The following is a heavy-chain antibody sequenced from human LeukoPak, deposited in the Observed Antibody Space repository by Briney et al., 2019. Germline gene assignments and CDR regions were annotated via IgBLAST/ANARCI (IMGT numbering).Heavy chain of an antibody. D-gene: IGHD2-15*01. CDR1: GFTFNTYS. V-gene: IGHV3-48*01. J-gene: IGHJ3*02. Sequence: GGSLRLSCAASGFTFNTYSMNWVRQAPGKGLEWVSYISSGSSAINYADSVKGRFTISRDNAKNSLYLQMNSLRAEDTAVYCCARAPTWSAAFDIWGQGTMVTVSS. CDR2: ISSGSSAI. CDR3: ARAPTWSAAFDI.